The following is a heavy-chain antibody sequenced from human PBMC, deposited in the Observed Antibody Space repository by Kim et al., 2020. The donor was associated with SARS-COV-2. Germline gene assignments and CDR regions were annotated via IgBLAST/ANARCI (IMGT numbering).Heavy chain of an antibody. CDR3: ARERLGGTNWFDP. D-gene: IGHD1-26*01. Sequence: SAQRFQGRVTMTRDTSISTAYMELSRLRSDDTAVYYCARERLGGTNWFDPWGQGTLVTVSS. V-gene: IGHV1-2*02. J-gene: IGHJ5*02.